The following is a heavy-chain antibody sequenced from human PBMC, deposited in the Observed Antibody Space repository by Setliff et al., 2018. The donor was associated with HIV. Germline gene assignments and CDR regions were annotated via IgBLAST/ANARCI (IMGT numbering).Heavy chain of an antibody. CDR3: ARGQPQGGGTYWSAFDI. CDR1: GGSISSTY. Sequence: SETLYLTCTVSGGSISSTYWSWIRQPPGKGLEWIGYIYYTGTTDYSPSFKSRVTISLDTSKTQFSLKLNSVTAADTAVYYCARGQPQGGGTYWSAFDIWGQGAMVTVSS. CDR2: IYYTGTT. V-gene: IGHV4-59*01. J-gene: IGHJ3*02. D-gene: IGHD1-26*01.